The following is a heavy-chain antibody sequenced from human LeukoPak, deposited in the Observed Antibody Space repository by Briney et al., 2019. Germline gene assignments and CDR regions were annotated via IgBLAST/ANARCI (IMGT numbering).Heavy chain of an antibody. CDR3: ARGSSGWYSVAY. V-gene: IGHV1-46*01. CDR1: GYTFTSYY. J-gene: IGHJ4*02. Sequence: ASVKVSCKASGYTFTSYYMHWVRQAPGQGLEWMGMINPSGGSTSYAQKFQGRVTMTRDTSTSTVYMELSSLRAEDTAVYYCARGSSGWYSVAYWGQGTLVTVSS. CDR2: INPSGGST. D-gene: IGHD6-19*01.